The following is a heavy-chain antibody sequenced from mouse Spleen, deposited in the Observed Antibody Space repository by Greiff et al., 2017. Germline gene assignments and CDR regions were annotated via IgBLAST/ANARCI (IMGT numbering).Heavy chain of an antibody. CDR2: IWSGGST. V-gene: IGHV2-2*02. Sequence: VKVEESGPGLVQPSQSLSITCTVSGFSLTSYGVHWVRQSPGKGLEWLGVIWSGGSTDYNAAFISRLSISKDNSKSQVFFKMNSLQANDTAIYYCARDYYRYYFDYWGQGTTLTVSS. J-gene: IGHJ2*01. CDR1: GFSLTSYG. CDR3: ARDYYRYYFDY. D-gene: IGHD2-14*01.